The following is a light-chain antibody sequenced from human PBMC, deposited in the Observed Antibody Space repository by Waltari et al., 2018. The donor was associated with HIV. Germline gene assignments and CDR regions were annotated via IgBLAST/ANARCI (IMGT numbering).Light chain of an antibody. CDR1: KLGDKY. CDR3: QAWDSSTAWL. CDR2: QDS. V-gene: IGLV3-1*01. J-gene: IGLJ2*01. Sequence: SYELTQPPSVSVSPGQTASITCSGDKLGDKYASWYQQKPGQSPVLVIYQDSKRPSGIPERFSGSNSGNTATLTISGTQAMDEADYYCQAWDSSTAWLFGGGTKLTVL.